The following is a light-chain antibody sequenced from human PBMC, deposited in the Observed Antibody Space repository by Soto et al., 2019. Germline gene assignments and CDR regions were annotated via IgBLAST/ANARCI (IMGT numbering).Light chain of an antibody. CDR3: HQYATSPYT. CDR1: RSLSTVF. V-gene: IGKV3-20*01. CDR2: GTS. Sequence: ESRLMHSPSTLSLSPGERGTLACRPSRSLSTVFLAWYQQKPGQAPRLLIYGTSRKATGIPDRFSGSGSGTDFTLTISRLEPEDFAVYFCHQYATSPYTFGLGTRLEIK. J-gene: IGKJ5*01.